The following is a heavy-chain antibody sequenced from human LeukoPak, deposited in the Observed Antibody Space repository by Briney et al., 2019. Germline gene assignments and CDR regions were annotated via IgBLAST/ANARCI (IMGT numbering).Heavy chain of an antibody. V-gene: IGHV3-13*01. Sequence: GGSLRLSCAASGFTFSRYDMHWVRQATGKGLEWVSGIGTAGDTYYAGSVKGRFTISRENAMNSLYLQMNSLTAGDTAVYYCAGADSETQWRAFDFWGQGALVTVFS. CDR2: IGTAGDT. J-gene: IGHJ4*02. D-gene: IGHD6-19*01. CDR1: GFTFSRYD. CDR3: AGADSETQWRAFDF.